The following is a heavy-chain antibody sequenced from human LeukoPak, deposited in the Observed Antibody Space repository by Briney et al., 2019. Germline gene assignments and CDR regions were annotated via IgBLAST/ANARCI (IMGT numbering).Heavy chain of an antibody. D-gene: IGHD5-18*01. J-gene: IGHJ4*02. Sequence: ASVKVSCKASGYIFTSYYMQWVGQAPGQGLEWMGIMNPSGGSTSYAQKFQGRVTMTRDTSTSTVYMELSSLRSEDTAVYYFARGEMGIQLCSFDYWGQGTLVTVSS. CDR3: ARGEMGIQLCSFDY. CDR2: MNPSGGST. V-gene: IGHV1-46*01. CDR1: GYIFTSYY.